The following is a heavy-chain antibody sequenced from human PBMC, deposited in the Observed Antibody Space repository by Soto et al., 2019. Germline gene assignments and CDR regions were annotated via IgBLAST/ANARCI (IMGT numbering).Heavy chain of an antibody. CDR3: ARAVAVAADFDY. CDR1: GGTFSSYA. Sequence: SVKVSCTASGGTFSSYAISWVRQAPGQGLEWMGGIIPIFGTANYAQKFQGRVTITRDTSASTAYMELSSLRSEDTAVYYCARAVAVAADFDYWGQGTLVTVSS. CDR2: IIPIFGTA. J-gene: IGHJ4*02. D-gene: IGHD6-19*01. V-gene: IGHV1-69*05.